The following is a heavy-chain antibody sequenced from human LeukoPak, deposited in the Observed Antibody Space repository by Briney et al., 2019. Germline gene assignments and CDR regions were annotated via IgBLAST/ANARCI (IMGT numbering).Heavy chain of an antibody. CDR3: ARDHGEHYYYMDV. Sequence: ASVKVSCKASGYTFTGYYMHWVRQAPGQGLEWMGWINPNSGGTNYAQKFQGRVTMTRDTSISTAYMELSRLRSDDTAVYYCARDHGEHYYYMDVWGKGTTVTVSS. D-gene: IGHD4-17*01. CDR1: GYTFTGYY. CDR2: INPNSGGT. V-gene: IGHV1-2*02. J-gene: IGHJ6*03.